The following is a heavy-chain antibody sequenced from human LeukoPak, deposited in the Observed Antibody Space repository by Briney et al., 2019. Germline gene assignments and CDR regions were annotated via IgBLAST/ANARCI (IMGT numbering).Heavy chain of an antibody. J-gene: IGHJ4*02. V-gene: IGHV1-18*01. CDR1: GYTFGSYT. Sequence: ASVKVSCKASGYTFGSYTINWVRQAPGQGLAWMGWINVYNAKTNYAQSLQGRVTMTTDTSTSTAYMELSSLRSEDTAVYYCARDLSYYYDSSGPRPFDYWGQGTLVTVSS. CDR3: ARDLSYYYDSSGPRPFDY. D-gene: IGHD3-22*01. CDR2: INVYNAKT.